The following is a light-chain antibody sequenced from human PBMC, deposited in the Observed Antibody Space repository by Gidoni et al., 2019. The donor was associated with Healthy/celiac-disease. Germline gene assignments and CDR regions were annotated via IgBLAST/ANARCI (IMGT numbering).Light chain of an antibody. CDR3: QQYNNWPLTWT. CDR2: GAS. J-gene: IGKJ1*01. V-gene: IGKV3-15*01. CDR1: QSVSSN. Sequence: EIVMTQSPATLSVSPGERATRSCRASQSVSSNLAWYQQKPGQAPRLLIYGASTRATGIPARFSGSGSGTEFPLTISSLQSEDFAVYSCQQYNNWPLTWTFGQGTKVEIK.